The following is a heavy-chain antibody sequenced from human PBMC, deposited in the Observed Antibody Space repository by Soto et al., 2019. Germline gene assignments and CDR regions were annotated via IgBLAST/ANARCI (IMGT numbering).Heavy chain of an antibody. V-gene: IGHV1-18*01. CDR2: ISAYDGKT. CDR1: AYNFNIYS. CDR3: ARDPHEYWTSYWFDP. D-gene: IGHD3-3*01. Sequence: ASVKVSCKASAYNFNIYSINWVLQALGQGLELMGWISAYDGKTTYAEKFQGRVTMTTDASTSTAYMELRSLRSDDTAVYYCARDPHEYWTSYWFDPWGQGILLTVS. J-gene: IGHJ5*02.